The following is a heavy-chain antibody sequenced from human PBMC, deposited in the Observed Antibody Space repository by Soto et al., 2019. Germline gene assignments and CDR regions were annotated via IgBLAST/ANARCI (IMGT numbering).Heavy chain of an antibody. Sequence: SETLSLTCAVYGGSFSGYCWSWIRQPPGKGLEWIGEINHSGRTNYNPSLKSRVTISVDTSKSQFSLKLSSVTAADTAVYYCARGRKYYDFWSGYSHPRYYFNYWGQGTLVTVPQ. J-gene: IGHJ4*02. D-gene: IGHD3-3*01. V-gene: IGHV4-34*01. CDR3: ARGRKYYDFWSGYSHPRYYFNY. CDR1: GGSFSGYC. CDR2: INHSGRT.